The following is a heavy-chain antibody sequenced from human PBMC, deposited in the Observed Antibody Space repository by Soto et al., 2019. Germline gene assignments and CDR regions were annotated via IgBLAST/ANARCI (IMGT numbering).Heavy chain of an antibody. CDR1: GFTFSIYA. J-gene: IGHJ4*02. Sequence: GGSPRLSCSASGFTFSIYAMHWVRQAPGKGPEYVSSISTNGGSTHYADSVKGRFTISRDNSKNTQYLQMSSLRADDTAVYYCVKGEYYYDSSGYYPFDYWGQGTLVTVSS. CDR3: VKGEYYYDSSGYYPFDY. V-gene: IGHV3-64D*06. CDR2: ISTNGGST. D-gene: IGHD3-22*01.